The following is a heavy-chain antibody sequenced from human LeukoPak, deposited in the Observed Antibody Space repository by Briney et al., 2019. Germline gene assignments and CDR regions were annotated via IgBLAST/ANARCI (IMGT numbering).Heavy chain of an antibody. CDR2: IRYDGSNK. CDR1: GFTFSSYG. V-gene: IGHV3-30*02. CDR3: ARAGNYYSSGSYLGY. D-gene: IGHD3-10*01. Sequence: QTGGSLRLSCAASGFTFSSYGMHWVRQAPGKGLEWVAFIRYDGSNKYYADSVKGRFTISRDNSKNTLYLQMNSLRAEDTAVYYCARAGNYYSSGSYLGYWGQGTLVTVSS. J-gene: IGHJ4*02.